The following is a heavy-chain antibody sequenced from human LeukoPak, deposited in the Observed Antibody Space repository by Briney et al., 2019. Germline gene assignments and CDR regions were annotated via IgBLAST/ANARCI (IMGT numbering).Heavy chain of an antibody. V-gene: IGHV4-34*01. CDR3: ARHFHVLRYFDWLLGSLFDY. J-gene: IGHJ4*02. CDR1: GGSFSGYY. D-gene: IGHD3-9*01. Sequence: SETLSLTCAVYGGSFSGYYWSWIRQPPGKGLEWIGEINHSGSTNYNPSLKSRVTISVDTSKNQFSLKLSSVTAADTAVYYCARHFHVLRYFDWLLGSLFDYWGQGTLVTVPS. CDR2: INHSGST.